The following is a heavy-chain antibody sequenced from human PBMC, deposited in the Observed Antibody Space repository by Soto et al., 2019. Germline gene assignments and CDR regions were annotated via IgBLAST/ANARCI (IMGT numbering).Heavy chain of an antibody. CDR1: GFTFSNYN. J-gene: IGHJ3*02. D-gene: IGHD4-17*01. Sequence: GGSLRLSCAASGFTFSNYNMNWVRQAPGKRLEWVSSISGSSSYIYYADSLKGRFTISRDNAKNSLYLQMNTLRAEDTAVYYRARQINGDYTAFDIWGQGTMVTVSS. V-gene: IGHV3-21*01. CDR3: ARQINGDYTAFDI. CDR2: ISGSSSYI.